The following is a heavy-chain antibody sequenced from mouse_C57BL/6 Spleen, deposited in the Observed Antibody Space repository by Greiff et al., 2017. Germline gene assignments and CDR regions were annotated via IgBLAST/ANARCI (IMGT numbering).Heavy chain of an antibody. D-gene: IGHD1-1*01. Sequence: QVQLQQSGPELVKPGASVKISCKASGYSFTSYYIHWVKQRPGQGLEWIGWICPGSGTTKYNEKIKGKATLTADTSSCTAYMQLSGLTSEDSAVYYCARKYYGRSFDDWGQGTTLTVSS. CDR1: GYSFTSYY. J-gene: IGHJ2*01. CDR3: ARKYYGRSFDD. CDR2: ICPGSGTT. V-gene: IGHV1-66*01.